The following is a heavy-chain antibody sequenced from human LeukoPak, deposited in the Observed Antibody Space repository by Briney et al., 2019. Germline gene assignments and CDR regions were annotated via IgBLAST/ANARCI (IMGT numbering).Heavy chain of an antibody. J-gene: IGHJ6*04. CDR3: AELGITMIGGV. Sequence: QPGGSLSLSCAAAAFTFSSYEVNWVRQASGKGLEWVSYISSSGSTIYYADSVKGRFTISRDNAKNSLYLQMNSLRAEDTAVYYCAELGITMIGGVWGKGTTVTISS. CDR2: ISSSGSTI. D-gene: IGHD3-10*02. CDR1: AFTFSSYE. V-gene: IGHV3-48*03.